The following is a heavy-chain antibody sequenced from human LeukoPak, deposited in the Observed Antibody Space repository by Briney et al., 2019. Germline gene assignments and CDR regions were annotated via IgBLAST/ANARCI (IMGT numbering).Heavy chain of an antibody. CDR2: INSDGSST. V-gene: IGHV3-74*01. CDR1: GFTFSSYW. D-gene: IGHD3-10*01. Sequence: GGSLRLSCAASGFTFSSYWMHWVRQAPGKGLVWVSRINSDGSSTSYADSVKGRFTISRDSAKNTLYLQMNSLRAEDTAVYYCARDGMVRGPAYYYGMDVWGQGTTVTVSS. CDR3: ARDGMVRGPAYYYGMDV. J-gene: IGHJ6*02.